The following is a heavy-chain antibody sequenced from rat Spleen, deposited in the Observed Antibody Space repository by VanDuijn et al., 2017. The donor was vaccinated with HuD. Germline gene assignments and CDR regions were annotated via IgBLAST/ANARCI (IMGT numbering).Heavy chain of an antibody. CDR1: GFTFNNYD. Sequence: EVHLVESGGDLVQPGGSLKLSCAASGFTFNNYDMAWVRQAPTKGLEWVASISPSGGGTWYRDSVKGRFTVSRDNADSTLYLQMDSLRSEDTATYYCSNNWELYYWGQGTLVTVSS. D-gene: IGHD5-1*01. V-gene: IGHV5-25*01. CDR2: ISPSGGGT. J-gene: IGHJ3*01. CDR3: SNNWELYY.